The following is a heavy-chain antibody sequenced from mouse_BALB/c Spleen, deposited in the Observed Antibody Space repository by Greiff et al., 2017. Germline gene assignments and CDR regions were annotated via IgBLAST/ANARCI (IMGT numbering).Heavy chain of an antibody. J-gene: IGHJ2*01. CDR1: GFTFSDYG. Sequence: DVKLVESGGGLVQPGGSRKLSCAASGFTFSDYGMAWVRQAPGKGPEWVAFISNLAYSIYYADTVTGRFTISRENAKNTLYLEMSSLRSEDTAMYYCARDRGPNSYYFDYWGQGTTLTVSS. V-gene: IGHV5-15*02. CDR2: ISNLAYSI. CDR3: ARDRGPNSYYFDY. D-gene: IGHD4-1*02.